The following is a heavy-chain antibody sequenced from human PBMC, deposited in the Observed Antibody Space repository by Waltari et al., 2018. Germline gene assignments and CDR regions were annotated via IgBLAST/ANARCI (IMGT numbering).Heavy chain of an antibody. CDR2: ISRSSSYI. D-gene: IGHD3-22*01. Sequence: EVQLVESGGGLVKPGGSLRLSCAASGFTFSSYSMNWVRQAPGKGLEWVSSISRSSSYIYYADSVKGRFTISRDNAKNSLYLQMNSLRAEDTAVYYCASGEDSSGYFDYWGQGTLVTVSS. V-gene: IGHV3-21*01. CDR1: GFTFSSYS. J-gene: IGHJ4*02. CDR3: ASGEDSSGYFDY.